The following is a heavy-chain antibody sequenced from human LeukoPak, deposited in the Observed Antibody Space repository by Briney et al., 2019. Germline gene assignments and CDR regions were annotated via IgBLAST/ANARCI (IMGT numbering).Heavy chain of an antibody. V-gene: IGHV1-69*05. CDR1: GGTFSSYA. D-gene: IGHD1-26*01. J-gene: IGHJ3*02. Sequence: SVKVSCKASGGTFSSYAISWVRQAPGQGLEWMGGIIPIFGTANYAQKFQGRVMITTDESTSTAYMELSSLRSEDTAVYYCAREWELLEVVGAFDIWGQGTMVTVSS. CDR2: IIPIFGTA. CDR3: AREWELLEVVGAFDI.